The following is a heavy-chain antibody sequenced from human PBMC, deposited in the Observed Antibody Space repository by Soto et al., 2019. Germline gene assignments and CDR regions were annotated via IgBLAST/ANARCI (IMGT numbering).Heavy chain of an antibody. V-gene: IGHV1-69*13. D-gene: IGHD1-26*01. Sequence: GASVKVSCKASGGTFSSYAISWVRQAPGQGLEWMGGIIPIFGTANYAQKFQGRVTITADESTSTAYMELSSLRSEDTAVYYCARDRERVGATSPLYFQHWGQGTLVTVSS. CDR3: ARDRERVGATSPLYFQH. CDR1: GGTFSSYA. J-gene: IGHJ1*01. CDR2: IIPIFGTA.